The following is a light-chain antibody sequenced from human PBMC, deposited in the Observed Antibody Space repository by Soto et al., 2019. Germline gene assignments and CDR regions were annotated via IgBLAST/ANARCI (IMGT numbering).Light chain of an antibody. CDR3: QQRGDLPYT. CDR2: GAS. Sequence: EIVMTQSPATLSVSPGERATLSCRASQSVSSNLAWYQQKPGQAPRLLIYGASTRATGIPARFSGSGSGTEFTLTISSLEPEDFALYYCQQRGDLPYTFGQGTNLEIK. V-gene: IGKV3-15*01. CDR1: QSVSSN. J-gene: IGKJ2*01.